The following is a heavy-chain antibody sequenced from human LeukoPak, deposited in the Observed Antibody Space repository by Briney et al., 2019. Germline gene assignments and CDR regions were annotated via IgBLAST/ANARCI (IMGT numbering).Heavy chain of an antibody. V-gene: IGHV5-51*01. CDR2: IYPGDSDT. CDR1: GYSFANYW. D-gene: IGHD1-26*01. Sequence: GESLKISCKGSGYSFANYWIGWVRQMPGKGLEYMGIIYPGDSDTRYSPSFQSQVTMSADKSISTAYLQWNSLRASDTGMYYCARQRSGSYHDCWGQGTLVTVSS. CDR3: ARQRSGSYHDC. J-gene: IGHJ4*02.